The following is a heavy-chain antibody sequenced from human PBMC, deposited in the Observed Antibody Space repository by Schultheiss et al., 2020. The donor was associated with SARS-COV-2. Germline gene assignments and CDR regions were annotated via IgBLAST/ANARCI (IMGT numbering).Heavy chain of an antibody. CDR3: ASQFGQLRSAGWFDP. J-gene: IGHJ5*02. V-gene: IGHV1-69*13. CDR2: IIPIFGTA. CDR1: GGTFSSYA. D-gene: IGHD2-2*01. Sequence: SVKVSCKASGGTFSSYAISWVRQAPGQGLEWMGGIIPIFGTANYAQKFQGNVTITADESTSSGYMELSSLRSEDTAVYYCASQFGQLRSAGWFDPWGQGALVKVSS.